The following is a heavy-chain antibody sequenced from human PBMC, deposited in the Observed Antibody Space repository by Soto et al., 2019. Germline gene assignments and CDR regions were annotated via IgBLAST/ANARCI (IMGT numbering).Heavy chain of an antibody. V-gene: IGHV3-11*01. Sequence: GGSLRLSCAASGFTFNDYYMNWIRQAPGKGLEWISYVSRDGSTIFYADSVKGRFTISRDNTKNSLYLQMNRLSAEDTAVYYCVREIIVVRGVIAHNWFDSWGQGTLVTVSS. D-gene: IGHD3-10*01. CDR3: VREIIVVRGVIAHNWFDS. J-gene: IGHJ5*01. CDR1: GFTFNDYY. CDR2: VSRDGSTI.